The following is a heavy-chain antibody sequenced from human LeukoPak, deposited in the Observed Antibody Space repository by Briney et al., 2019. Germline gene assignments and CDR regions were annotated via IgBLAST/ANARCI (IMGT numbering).Heavy chain of an antibody. CDR3: ARELNSGYEGPWDY. Sequence: SVKVSCKASGGTFSSYTISWVRQAPGQGLEWMGRIIPILGIANYAQKFQGRVTITTDESTSTAYMELSSLRSEDTAVYYCARELNSGYEGPWDYWGQGTLVTVSS. D-gene: IGHD5-12*01. CDR1: GGTFSSYT. V-gene: IGHV1-69*16. CDR2: IIPILGIA. J-gene: IGHJ4*02.